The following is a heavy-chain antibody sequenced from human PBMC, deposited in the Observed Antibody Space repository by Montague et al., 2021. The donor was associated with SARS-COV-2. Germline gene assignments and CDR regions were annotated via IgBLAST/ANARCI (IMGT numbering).Heavy chain of an antibody. CDR1: GLTFSNYD. Sequence: RLSCAASGLTFSNYDMNWVRQAPGKGPEWISYISTSAYTTSYAGSVKGRFTISRDNGKNSLYLQMNSLRVEDMAVYYCTRDYRSIVGDGLDIWGQGTKVTVSS. CDR3: TRDYRSIVGDGLDI. J-gene: IGHJ3*02. D-gene: IGHD3-16*02. CDR2: ISTSAYTT. V-gene: IGHV3-48*03.